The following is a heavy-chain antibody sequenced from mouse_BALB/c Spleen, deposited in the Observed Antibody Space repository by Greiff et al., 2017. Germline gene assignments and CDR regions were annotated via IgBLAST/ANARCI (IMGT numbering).Heavy chain of an antibody. Sequence: VQLKESGPGLVAPSQSLSITCTVSGFSLTSYGVHWVRQPPGKGLEWLGVIWAGGSTNYNSALMSRLSISKDNSKSQVFLKMNSLQTDDTAMYYCARDFTTGRYFDVWGAGTTVTVSS. CDR2: IWAGGST. J-gene: IGHJ1*01. CDR1: GFSLTSYG. D-gene: IGHD1-1*01. V-gene: IGHV2-9*02. CDR3: ARDFTTGRYFDV.